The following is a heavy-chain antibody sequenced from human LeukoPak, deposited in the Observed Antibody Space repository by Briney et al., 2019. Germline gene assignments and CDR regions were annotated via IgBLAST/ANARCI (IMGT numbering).Heavy chain of an antibody. Sequence: GGSLRLSCAASGFTFSTYAMSWVRQAPGKGLEWVAVFGGSGGTTHYADSVKGRFTISRDNSRNTLYLQMNSLRVEDTAVYYCAKSGGLGTYNNWFDPWGQGTLVTVSS. D-gene: IGHD3-10*01. CDR3: AKSGGLGTYNNWFDP. CDR2: FGGSGGTT. V-gene: IGHV3-23*01. CDR1: GFTFSTYA. J-gene: IGHJ5*02.